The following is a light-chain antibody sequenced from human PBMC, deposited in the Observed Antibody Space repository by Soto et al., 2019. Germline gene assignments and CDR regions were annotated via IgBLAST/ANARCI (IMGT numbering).Light chain of an antibody. J-gene: IGKJ4*01. CDR2: GAS. CDR1: QSVTSSY. CDR3: QQYSTSRLT. Sequence: EIVLTQSPGTLSLSPGERATLSCRASQSVTSSYLAWYQQKPGQAPRLLISGASSRATGIPDRFSGSGSGTSFSPTISSLEPEDFAVYYCQQYSTSRLTFGGGTKVEIK. V-gene: IGKV3-20*01.